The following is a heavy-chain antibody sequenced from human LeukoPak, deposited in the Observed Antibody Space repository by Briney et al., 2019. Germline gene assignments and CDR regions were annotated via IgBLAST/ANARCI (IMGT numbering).Heavy chain of an antibody. CDR1: GRSISSYY. V-gene: IGHV4-59*01. CDR3: ARCPYGDYFDY. J-gene: IGHJ4*02. CDR2: IYYSGST. D-gene: IGHD4-17*01. Sequence: SETLSLTCTVSGRSISSYYWSWIRQPPGKGLEWIGYIYYSGSTNYNPSLKRRVTISVDTSKNQFSLKLSSVTAADTAVYYCARCPYGDYFDYWGQGTLVTVSS.